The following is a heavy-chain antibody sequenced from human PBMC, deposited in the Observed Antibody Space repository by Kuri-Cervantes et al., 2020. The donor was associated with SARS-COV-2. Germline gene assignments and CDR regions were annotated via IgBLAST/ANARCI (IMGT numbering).Heavy chain of an antibody. CDR2: INDIVST. Sequence: PETLSLTCTVYGAPSSGYSWSWLRQPPGKGLEWIGEINDIVSTNYNPSLESRVTISVDTSKNQFSLNLSSVTARDTALYYCARGPWRSEQVGPPDYYYLDVWGKGTTVNVSS. V-gene: IGHV4-34*01. D-gene: IGHD3-16*01. CDR3: ARGPWRSEQVGPPDYYYLDV. J-gene: IGHJ6*03. CDR1: GAPSSGYS.